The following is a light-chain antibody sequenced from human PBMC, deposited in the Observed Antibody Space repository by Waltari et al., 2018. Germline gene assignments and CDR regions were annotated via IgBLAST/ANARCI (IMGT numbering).Light chain of an antibody. V-gene: IGLV2-14*01. J-gene: IGLJ2*01. CDR1: SNDVGGYNS. CDR3: SSQSSNDVVL. Sequence: QSALTQPASVSGSPGQSVTIFCAGTSNDVGGYNSVSWYQEHPGQAPRVIIYDVSVRPSGVSARFSGSKSGNTASLTISGLQAEDEADYYCSSQSSNDVVLFGGGTKLTVL. CDR2: DVS.